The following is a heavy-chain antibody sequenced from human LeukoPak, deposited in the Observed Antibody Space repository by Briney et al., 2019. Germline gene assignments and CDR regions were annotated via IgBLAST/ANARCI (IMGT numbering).Heavy chain of an antibody. D-gene: IGHD2-15*01. Sequence: SETLSLTCTVSGGSISSYYWSWIRQPPGKGLEWIGYIYYSGSTNYNPSLKSRVTISADTSKNQFSLKLSSVTAADTAVYYCARVVVAATGYYYYGMDVWGQGTTVTVSS. CDR2: IYYSGST. CDR1: GGSISSYY. CDR3: ARVVVAATGYYYYGMDV. J-gene: IGHJ6*02. V-gene: IGHV4-59*01.